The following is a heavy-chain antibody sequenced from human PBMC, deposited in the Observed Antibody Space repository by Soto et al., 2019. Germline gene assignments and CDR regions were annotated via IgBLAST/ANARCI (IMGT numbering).Heavy chain of an antibody. CDR3: ARVVPAAIGMDY. CDR2: INPSGGST. CDR1: GYTFTSYY. J-gene: IGHJ4*02. Sequence: ASVKVSCKASGYTFTSYYMHWVRQAPGQGLEWMGIINPSGGSTSYAQKFQGRVTITADKSTSTAYMELSSLRSEDTAVYYCARVVPAAIGMDYWGQGTLVTVSS. D-gene: IGHD2-2*01. V-gene: IGHV1-46*01.